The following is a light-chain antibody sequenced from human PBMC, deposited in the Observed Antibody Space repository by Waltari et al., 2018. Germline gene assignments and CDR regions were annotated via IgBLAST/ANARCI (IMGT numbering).Light chain of an antibody. Sequence: SYDLTQPPSVSASPGQTASIPCFGDKFGHKDVPWYQQKPGQSPVLVIYQDTKRPSVIPERFSASNSGNTATLTVSETQAVDEASYYCQTWDSNTVVFGGGTTLTVL. V-gene: IGLV3-1*01. CDR2: QDT. CDR1: KFGHKD. CDR3: QTWDSNTVV. J-gene: IGLJ2*01.